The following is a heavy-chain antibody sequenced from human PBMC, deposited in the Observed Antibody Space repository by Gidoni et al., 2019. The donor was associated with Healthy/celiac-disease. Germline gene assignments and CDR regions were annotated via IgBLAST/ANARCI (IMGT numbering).Heavy chain of an antibody. V-gene: IGHV3-30*18. CDR1: GFPFSSYG. CDR3: AKAAVPAAILGWFDP. D-gene: IGHD2-2*02. CDR2: ISYDGSNK. Sequence: QVQLVESGGGVVQPGRSLRLSCAASGFPFSSYGMHWVRQAPGKGLEWVAVISYDGSNKYYADSVKGRFTISRDNSKNTLYLQMNSLRAEDTAVYYCAKAAVPAAILGWFDPWGQGTLVTVSS. J-gene: IGHJ5*02.